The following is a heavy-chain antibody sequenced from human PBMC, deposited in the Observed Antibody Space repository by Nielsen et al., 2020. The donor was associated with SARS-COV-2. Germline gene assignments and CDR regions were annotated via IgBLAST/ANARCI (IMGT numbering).Heavy chain of an antibody. CDR1: GGSISSSSYY. J-gene: IGHJ6*03. V-gene: IGHV4-39*07. Sequence: GSLRLSCTVSGGSISSSSYYWGWIRQPPGKGLEWIGSIYYSGSTYYNPSLKSRVTISVDTSKNQFSLKLSSVTAADTAVYCCARGVAAAAGHRNLVYYYYYYMDVWGKGTTVTVSS. D-gene: IGHD6-13*01. CDR3: ARGVAAAAGHRNLVYYYYYYMDV. CDR2: IYYSGST.